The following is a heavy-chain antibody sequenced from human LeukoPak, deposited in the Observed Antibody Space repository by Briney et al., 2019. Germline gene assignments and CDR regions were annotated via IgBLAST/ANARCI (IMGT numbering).Heavy chain of an antibody. Sequence: SETLSLTCTVSGGSISSSSYYWGWIRQSPGKGLEWIGSIYYSGSTYYNPSLKSRVTISVDTSKNQFSLKLSSVTAADTAVYYCARHPLTGDEVRYYYGMDVWGQGTTVTVSS. V-gene: IGHV4-39*01. CDR1: GGSISSSSYY. CDR3: ARHPLTGDEVRYYYGMDV. CDR2: IYYSGST. D-gene: IGHD7-27*01. J-gene: IGHJ6*02.